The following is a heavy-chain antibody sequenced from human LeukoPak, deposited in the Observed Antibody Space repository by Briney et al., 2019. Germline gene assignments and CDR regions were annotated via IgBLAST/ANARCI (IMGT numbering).Heavy chain of an antibody. J-gene: IGHJ3*02. D-gene: IGHD2-8*01. CDR2: ISYDGSNK. Sequence: GRSLRLSCAASGFTFSSYAMHWVRQAPGKGLEWVAVISYDGSNKYYADSVKGRFTISRDNSKNTLYLQMNSLRAEDTAVYYCARDRYYDAFDIWAQGTMVTVSS. CDR1: GFTFSSYA. CDR3: ARDRYYDAFDI. V-gene: IGHV3-30-3*01.